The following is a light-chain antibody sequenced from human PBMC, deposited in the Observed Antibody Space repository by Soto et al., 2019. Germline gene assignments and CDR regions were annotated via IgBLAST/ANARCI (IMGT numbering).Light chain of an antibody. CDR2: AAS. V-gene: IGKV3-20*01. Sequence: EIVLTQSPGTLSLSPGGRATLSCRASQSVSSSYLAWYQQKPGQAPRLLIYAASSRATGIPDRFSGGGSGTDFTLAISRLEPEDFAVYYCQQCGSSPWTFGQGTKVDIK. CDR1: QSVSSSY. CDR3: QQCGSSPWT. J-gene: IGKJ1*01.